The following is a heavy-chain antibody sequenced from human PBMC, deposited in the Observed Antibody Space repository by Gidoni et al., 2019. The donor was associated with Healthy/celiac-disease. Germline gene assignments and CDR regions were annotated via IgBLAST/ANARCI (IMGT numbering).Heavy chain of an antibody. J-gene: IGHJ6*02. D-gene: IGHD5-18*01. CDR2: IKQDGSEK. V-gene: IGHV3-7*03. Sequence: EVQLVESGGGLVQPGGSLRLSCAASGFTFRSYWMSWVRQAPGKGLEWVANIKQDGSEKYYVDSVKGRFTISRDNAKNSLYLQMNSLRAEDTAVYYCARAGVDTAMVSNYYYYYGMDVWGQGTTVTVSS. CDR1: GFTFRSYW. CDR3: ARAGVDTAMVSNYYYYYGMDV.